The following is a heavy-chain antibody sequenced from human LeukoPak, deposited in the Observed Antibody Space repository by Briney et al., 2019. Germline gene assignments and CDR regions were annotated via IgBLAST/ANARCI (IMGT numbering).Heavy chain of an antibody. CDR1: GGSFSGYY. CDR2: INHSGST. CDR3: ARGLPRATVISSTYDY. Sequence: TSETLSLTCAVYGGSFSGYYWSWIRQPPGKGLEWIGEINHSGSTNYNPSLKSRVTISVDTSKNQFSLKLSSVTAGDTAVYYCARGLPRATVISSTYDYWGQGTLVTVSS. J-gene: IGHJ4*02. D-gene: IGHD4-17*01. V-gene: IGHV4-34*01.